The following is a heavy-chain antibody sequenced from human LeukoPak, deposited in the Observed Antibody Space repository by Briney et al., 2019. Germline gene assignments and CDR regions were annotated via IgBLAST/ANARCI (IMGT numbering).Heavy chain of an antibody. J-gene: IGHJ4*02. D-gene: IGHD6-19*01. CDR3: ARRWLVSPLFDY. Sequence: PSETLSLTCAVYGGSLSGYYWSWIRQPPGKGLEWIGEINHSGSTNYNPSLKSRVTISVDTSKNQLSLKLSSMTGADTAVYYCARRWLVSPLFDYWGQGTLVTVSS. CDR1: GGSLSGYY. CDR2: INHSGST. V-gene: IGHV4-34*01.